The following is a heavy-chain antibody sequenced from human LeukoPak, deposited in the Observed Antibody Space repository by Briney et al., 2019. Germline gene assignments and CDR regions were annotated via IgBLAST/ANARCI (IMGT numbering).Heavy chain of an antibody. V-gene: IGHV3-11*04. CDR1: GFTFSDYY. J-gene: IGHJ4*02. CDR2: ISSSGSTI. D-gene: IGHD6-13*01. Sequence: GSLRLSCAASGFTFSDYYMSWIRQAPGKGLEWVSYISSSGSTIYYADSVKGRFTISRDNAKNSLYLQMNSLRAEDTAVYYCARESGSSSWHDPYYFDYWGQGTLVTVSS. CDR3: ARESGSSSWHDPYYFDY.